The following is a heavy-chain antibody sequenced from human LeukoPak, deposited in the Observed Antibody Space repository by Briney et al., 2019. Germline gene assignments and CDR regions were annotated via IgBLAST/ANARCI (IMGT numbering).Heavy chain of an antibody. V-gene: IGHV3-7*01. Sequence: GGSLRLSCAASGFIFSSYWMTWVRQAPGKGLEWVANIKYDGSDEYYVDSVKGRFTISRDNAKNALYLQMNSLRAEDTAVYYCARSSGWRSEFDYWGQGTLVTVSS. D-gene: IGHD6-19*01. J-gene: IGHJ4*02. CDR3: ARSSGWRSEFDY. CDR2: IKYDGSDE. CDR1: GFIFSSYW.